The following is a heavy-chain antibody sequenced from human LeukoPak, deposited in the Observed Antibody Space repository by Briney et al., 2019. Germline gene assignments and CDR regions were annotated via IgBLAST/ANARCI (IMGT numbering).Heavy chain of an antibody. CDR2: IYYSGST. Sequence: SETLSLTCAVYGGSFSGYYWSWIRQPPGKGLEWIGSIYYSGSTYYNPSLKSRVTISVDTSKNQFSLKLSSVTAADTAVYYCARVRGGPSDYWGQGTLVTVSS. CDR3: ARVRGGPSDY. J-gene: IGHJ4*02. CDR1: GGSFSGYY. V-gene: IGHV4-34*01. D-gene: IGHD3-10*01.